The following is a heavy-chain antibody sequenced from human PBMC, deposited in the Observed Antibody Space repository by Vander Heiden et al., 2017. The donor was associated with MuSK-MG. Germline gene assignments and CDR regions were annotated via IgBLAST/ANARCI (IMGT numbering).Heavy chain of an antibody. J-gene: IGHJ4*02. V-gene: IGHV3-30*04. D-gene: IGHD3-10*01. CDR2: ISYDGSNK. Sequence: QVQLVESGVGVVQPGRSLRLSCAASGFTFSSYAMHWVRQAPGKGLEWVAVISYDGSNKYYADSVKGRFTISRDNSKNTLYLQMNSLRAEDTAVYYCARGDPLWFGELLEGFDYWGQGTLVTVSS. CDR3: ARGDPLWFGELLEGFDY. CDR1: GFTFSSYA.